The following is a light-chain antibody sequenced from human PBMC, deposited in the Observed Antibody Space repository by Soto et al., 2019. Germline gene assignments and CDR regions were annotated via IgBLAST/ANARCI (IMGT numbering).Light chain of an antibody. CDR1: QSLVYSDGNTY. CDR3: MEGSHWLT. Sequence: DVVLTQSPLSLPVTLGQPASISCRSSQSLVYSDGNTYLYWFHQRPGQSPRRLIYKVFNRDSGVPDRFRGSGSCTDFTLEISRVEAEDVGVYYCMEGSHWLTFGQGTRVEIK. V-gene: IGKV2-30*01. CDR2: KVF. J-gene: IGKJ1*01.